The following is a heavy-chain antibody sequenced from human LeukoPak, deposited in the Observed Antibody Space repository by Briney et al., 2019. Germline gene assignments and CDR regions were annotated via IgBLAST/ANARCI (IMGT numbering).Heavy chain of an antibody. Sequence: SETLSLTCTVSGYSISNGYYWGWIRQPPGKGLEWIGSIYYSGSTYYNPSLKSRVTISVDTSKNQFSLKLSSVTAADTAVYYCARVQYYYGSGRRYFDLWGRGTLVTVSS. J-gene: IGHJ2*01. CDR1: GYSISNGYY. CDR2: IYYSGST. V-gene: IGHV4-38-2*02. D-gene: IGHD3-10*01. CDR3: ARVQYYYGSGRRYFDL.